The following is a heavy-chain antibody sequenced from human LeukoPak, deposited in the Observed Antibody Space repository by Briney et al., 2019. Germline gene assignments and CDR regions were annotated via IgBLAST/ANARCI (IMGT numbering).Heavy chain of an antibody. V-gene: IGHV4-39*07. Sequence: SETLSLTCTVSGGSISITSYYWGWIRQPPGKGLEWIGSMYSSGSTYYNPSLKSRVTISVDTSKNQFSLKLSSVTAEDTAVYYCAKDLSGWSAYYFDYWGQGTLVTVSS. CDR3: AKDLSGWSAYYFDY. CDR1: GGSISITSYY. CDR2: MYSSGST. D-gene: IGHD6-19*01. J-gene: IGHJ4*02.